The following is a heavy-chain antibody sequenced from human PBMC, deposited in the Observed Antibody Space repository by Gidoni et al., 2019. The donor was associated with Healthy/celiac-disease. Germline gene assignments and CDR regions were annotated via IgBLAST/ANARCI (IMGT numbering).Heavy chain of an antibody. V-gene: IGHV3-23*01. J-gene: IGHJ4*02. CDR1: GFTFSSYA. Sequence: EVQLLESGGGLVQPGGALRLSCAASGFTFSSYALSWVRQAPGKGLEWVSAIRGRVGSTYYADSVKGRFTISRDNSKNTLYLQMNSLRAEDTAVYYCAKERDTAMDYFDYWGQGTLVTVSS. CDR3: AKERDTAMDYFDY. D-gene: IGHD5-18*01. CDR2: IRGRVGST.